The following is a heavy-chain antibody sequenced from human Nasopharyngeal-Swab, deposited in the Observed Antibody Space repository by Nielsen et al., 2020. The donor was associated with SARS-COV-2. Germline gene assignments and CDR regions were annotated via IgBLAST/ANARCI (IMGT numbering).Heavy chain of an antibody. CDR3: ARGGWKRYYYYYYMDV. CDR1: GGTFSSYA. J-gene: IGHJ6*03. Sequence: SVKVSCKASGGTFSSYAISWVRQAPGQGLEWMGGIIPIFGTANYAQKFQGRVTITADESTSTAYMELSSLRPEDTAVYYCARGGWKRYYYYYYMDVWGKGTTVTVSS. CDR2: IIPIFGTA. D-gene: IGHD6-19*01. V-gene: IGHV1-69*13.